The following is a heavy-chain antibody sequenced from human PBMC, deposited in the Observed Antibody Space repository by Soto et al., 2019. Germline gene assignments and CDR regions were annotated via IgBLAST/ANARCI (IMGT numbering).Heavy chain of an antibody. CDR3: AKDWVSGSSPY. Sequence: GGPLRLSCTASGFTFGSHAMSWVRQAPGKQLEWVSAISGSAGLTFYADSVKGRFTISRDNSKNTLYLQMNSLRAEDTAVYYCAKDWVSGSSPYWGQGTLVTVSS. CDR1: GFTFGSHA. V-gene: IGHV3-23*01. J-gene: IGHJ4*02. D-gene: IGHD2-15*01. CDR2: ISGSAGLT.